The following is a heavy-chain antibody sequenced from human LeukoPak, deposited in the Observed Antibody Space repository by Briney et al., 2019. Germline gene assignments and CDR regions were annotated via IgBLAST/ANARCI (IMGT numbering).Heavy chain of an antibody. CDR1: GFTFSSYA. CDR2: ISGSGGST. D-gene: IGHD3-22*01. V-gene: IGHV3-23*01. Sequence: GGSLRLSCAASGFTFSSYAMSWVRQAPGKGLEWVSAISGSGGSTYYADSVKGRFTISRDNSKNALYLQMTSLRAEDTAVYYCAKDYYDSSGYQSPFDYWGQGALVTVSS. CDR3: AKDYYDSSGYQSPFDY. J-gene: IGHJ4*02.